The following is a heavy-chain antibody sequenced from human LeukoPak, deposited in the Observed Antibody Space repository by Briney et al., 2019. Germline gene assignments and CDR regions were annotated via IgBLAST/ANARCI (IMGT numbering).Heavy chain of an antibody. V-gene: IGHV3-23*01. Sequence: GGSLRLSCTASGFTFSAYAMMWVRQAPGKGPEWVSAIRGGGGSAFYADSVKGRFTISRDNSKYTLFLQMNSLRAEDTAVYYCAREPNGDYIGALDMWGPGTMVTLSS. D-gene: IGHD4-17*01. CDR3: AREPNGDYIGALDM. J-gene: IGHJ3*02. CDR1: GFTFSAYA. CDR2: IRGGGGSA.